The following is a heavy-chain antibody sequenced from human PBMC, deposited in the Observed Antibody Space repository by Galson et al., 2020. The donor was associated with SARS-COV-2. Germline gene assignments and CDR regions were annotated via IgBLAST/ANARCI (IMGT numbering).Heavy chain of an antibody. J-gene: IGHJ1*01. D-gene: IGHD3-3*01. CDR2: INSDGSST. Sequence: GGSLRLSCAASGFTFSSYWMHWVRQAPGKGLVWVSRINSDGSSTSYADSVKGRFTISRDNAKNTLYLQMNSLRAEDTAVYYCARGQLRFSRFTPFQHWGQGTLVTVSS. V-gene: IGHV3-74*01. CDR1: GFTFSSYW. CDR3: ARGQLRFSRFTPFQH.